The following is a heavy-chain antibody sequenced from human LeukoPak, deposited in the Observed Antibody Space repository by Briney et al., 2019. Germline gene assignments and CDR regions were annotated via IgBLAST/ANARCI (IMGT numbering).Heavy chain of an antibody. CDR1: GYSFSNYW. Sequence: GESLKISCKTSGYSFSNYWIGWVRQMPGKGLEWMGIIYPGDSDTRYSPSFQGQVTISADKSISTAYLQWSSLRASDTAIYYCARHNKNIVVVPAAISGMDVWGQGTTVTVSS. D-gene: IGHD2-2*01. J-gene: IGHJ6*02. CDR2: IYPGDSDT. CDR3: ARHNKNIVVVPAAISGMDV. V-gene: IGHV5-51*01.